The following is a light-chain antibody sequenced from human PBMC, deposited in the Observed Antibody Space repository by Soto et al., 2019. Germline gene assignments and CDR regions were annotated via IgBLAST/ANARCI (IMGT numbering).Light chain of an antibody. CDR1: SSNIGAGSD. Sequence: QSVLTQPPSVSGAPGQRVTISCTGSSSNIGAGSDVHWYQHLPGTAPKLLMYGNTNRSSGVPDRFSGSKSGTSASLAITGLQAEDEADYYCQSYDSSLSAVVFGGGTKLTVL. CDR2: GNT. CDR3: QSYDSSLSAVV. V-gene: IGLV1-40*01. J-gene: IGLJ2*01.